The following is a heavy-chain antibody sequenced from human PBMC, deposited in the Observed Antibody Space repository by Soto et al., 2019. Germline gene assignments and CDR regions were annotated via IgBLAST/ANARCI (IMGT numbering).Heavy chain of an antibody. CDR3: TIHGPGIAAT. CDR1: GFTFSGSA. Sequence: EVQLVESGGGLVQPGGSLKLSCAASGFTFSGSAMHWVRQASGKGLEWVGRIRSKANSYATAYAASVKGRFTISRDDSKNTAYLQMNSLKTEDTAVYYCTIHGPGIAATWGQGTLVTVSS. J-gene: IGHJ5*02. V-gene: IGHV3-73*01. CDR2: IRSKANSYAT. D-gene: IGHD6-13*01.